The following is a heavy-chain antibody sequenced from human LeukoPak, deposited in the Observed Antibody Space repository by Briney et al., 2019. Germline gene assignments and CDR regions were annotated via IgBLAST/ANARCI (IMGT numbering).Heavy chain of an antibody. CDR2: INPNSGGT. Sequence: ASVKVSCKASGYTFTGYYMHWVRQAPGQGLEWMGRINPNSGGTNYAQKFQGRVTMTRDTSISTAYMELSRLRSDDTAVYYCARGRYSNWGYFDYWGQGTLVTVSS. J-gene: IGHJ4*02. D-gene: IGHD3-9*01. CDR3: ARGRYSNWGYFDY. V-gene: IGHV1-2*06. CDR1: GYTFTGYY.